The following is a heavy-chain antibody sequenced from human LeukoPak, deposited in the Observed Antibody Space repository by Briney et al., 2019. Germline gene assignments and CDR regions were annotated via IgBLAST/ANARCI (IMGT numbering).Heavy chain of an antibody. Sequence: GGSLRLSCAASGFTFSSYAMSWVRQAPGKGLEWVSAISGSGGSTYYADSVKGRFTISRDNSKNTLYLQMNSLRAEDTAVYYCARETSGKGSGYYLRLGSYYGMDVWGQGTTVTVSS. D-gene: IGHD3-22*01. CDR2: ISGSGGST. V-gene: IGHV3-23*01. CDR3: ARETSGKGSGYYLRLGSYYGMDV. CDR1: GFTFSSYA. J-gene: IGHJ6*02.